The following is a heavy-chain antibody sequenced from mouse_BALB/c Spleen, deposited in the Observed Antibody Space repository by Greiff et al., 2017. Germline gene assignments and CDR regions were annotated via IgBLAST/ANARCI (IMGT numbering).Heavy chain of an antibody. D-gene: IGHD2-4*01. CDR1: GYTFTDYA. Sequence: VQLQQSGPELVKPGASVKISCKTSGYTFTDYAMHWVKQSHAKSLEWIGVISTYSGNTNYNQKFKGKATMTVDKSSSTAYMELARLTSEDSAIYYCARMGDYDSWFAYWGQGTLVTVSA. V-gene: IGHV1S137*01. CDR2: ISTYSGNT. CDR3: ARMGDYDSWFAY. J-gene: IGHJ3*01.